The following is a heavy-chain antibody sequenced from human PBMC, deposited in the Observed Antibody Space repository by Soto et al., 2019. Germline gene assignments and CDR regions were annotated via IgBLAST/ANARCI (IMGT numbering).Heavy chain of an antibody. CDR1: GGSISSSRSY. V-gene: IGHV4-39*01. J-gene: IGHJ5*02. CDR3: ARQAAAPGIDLWFDP. D-gene: IGHD6-13*01. CDR2: IFYAGNT. Sequence: SESLSLTCNVSGGSISSSRSYWAWFRQPPGKELEWIANIFYAGNTYYNPSLKSRVTVSVDTSKNQFSLKLDSVTAADTAVYYCARQAAAPGIDLWFDPWGQGTLVTVSS.